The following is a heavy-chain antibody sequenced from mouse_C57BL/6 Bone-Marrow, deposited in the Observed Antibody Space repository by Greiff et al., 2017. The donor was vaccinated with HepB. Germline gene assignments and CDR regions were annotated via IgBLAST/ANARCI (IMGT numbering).Heavy chain of an antibody. CDR1: GFSLTSYG. D-gene: IGHD1-3*01. J-gene: IGHJ3*01. CDR2: IWSGGST. V-gene: IGHV2-2*01. CDR3: ARKESKGGFAY. Sequence: VKLVESGPGLVQPSQSLSITCTVSGFSLTSYGVHWVRQSPGKGLEWLGVIWSGGSTDYNAAFISRLSISKDNSKSQVFFKMNSLQADDTATYYCARKESKGGFAYWGQGTLVTVSA.